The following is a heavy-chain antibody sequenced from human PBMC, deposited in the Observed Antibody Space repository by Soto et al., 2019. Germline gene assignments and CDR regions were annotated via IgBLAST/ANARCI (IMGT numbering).Heavy chain of an antibody. Sequence: GGSLRLSCAASGFTFSSYWMSWVRQAPGKGLEWVANIKQDGSEKYYVDSVKGRFTISRDNANNSLYLQMNSLRAEDTAVYYCARFFGSRQIAAPPASFDYWGQGTLVTVSS. CDR2: IKQDGSEK. D-gene: IGHD3-3*01. V-gene: IGHV3-7*01. J-gene: IGHJ4*02. CDR3: ARFFGSRQIAAPPASFDY. CDR1: GFTFSSYW.